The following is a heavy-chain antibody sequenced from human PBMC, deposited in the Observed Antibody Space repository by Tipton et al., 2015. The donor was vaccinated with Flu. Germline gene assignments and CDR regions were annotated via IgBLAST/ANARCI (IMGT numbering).Heavy chain of an antibody. CDR3: VTGRWDS. J-gene: IGHJ5*01. CDR2: IKQDGSEK. V-gene: IGHV3-7*01. D-gene: IGHD3-3*01. CDR1: GFTFSSYA. Sequence: SLRLSCAASGFTFSSYAMSWVRQAPGKGLEWVANIKQDGSEKYYVDSVKGRFTISRDNAKNSLYLQMNSLRAEDTAVYYCVTGRWDSWGQGTLVTVSS.